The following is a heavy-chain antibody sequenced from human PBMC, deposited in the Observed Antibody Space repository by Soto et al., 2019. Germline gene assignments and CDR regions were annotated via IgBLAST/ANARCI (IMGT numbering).Heavy chain of an antibody. CDR2: IKEDGSEK. CDR1: GFTFRTYW. D-gene: IGHD6-6*01. J-gene: IGHJ5*02. CDR3: ARDIRKSEYSISDA. Sequence: PGGSLRLSCVASGFTFRTYWMSWVRQAPGKGLEWVANIKEDGSEKHYVDSVKGRFTISRDNAEGSLYLQMDSLRVEDTAVYYYARDIRKSEYSISDAWGKGTMVTVSS. V-gene: IGHV3-7*03.